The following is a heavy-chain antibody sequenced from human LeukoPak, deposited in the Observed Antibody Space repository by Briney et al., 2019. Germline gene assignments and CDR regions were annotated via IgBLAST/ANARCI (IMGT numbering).Heavy chain of an antibody. V-gene: IGHV3-7*01. CDR2: IKQDGSEQ. CDR3: IPSGF. CDR1: GFTFSPYW. J-gene: IGHJ4*02. Sequence: GGSLRLSCAASGFTFSPYWMNWIRQPPGKGLEWVANIKQDGSEQYYGDSVKGRFTISRDNAKNAMYLQMDSLRVDDTAVYYCIPSGFWGQGILVTVSS. D-gene: IGHD3-10*01.